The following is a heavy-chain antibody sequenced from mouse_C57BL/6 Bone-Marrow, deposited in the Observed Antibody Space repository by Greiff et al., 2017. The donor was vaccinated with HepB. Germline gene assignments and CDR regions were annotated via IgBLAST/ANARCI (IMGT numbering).Heavy chain of an antibody. CDR2: INYDGSST. J-gene: IGHJ1*03. Sequence: EVQLVESAGGLVQPGSSMKLSCTASGFTFSDYYMAWVRQVPEKGLEWVANINYDGSSTYYLDSLKSRFIISRDNAKNILYLQMSSLKSEDTATYYCARVGSRRDWYFDVWGTGTTVTVSS. CDR1: GFTFSDYY. V-gene: IGHV5-16*01. CDR3: ARVGSRRDWYFDV. D-gene: IGHD1-1*01.